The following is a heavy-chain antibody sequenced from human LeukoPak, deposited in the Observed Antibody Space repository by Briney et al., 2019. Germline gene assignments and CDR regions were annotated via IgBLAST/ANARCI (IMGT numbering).Heavy chain of an antibody. CDR1: GGSISSYY. CDR3: ARSSTTTKYYYYGMDV. J-gene: IGHJ6*02. Sequence: SETPSLTCTVSGGSISSYYWSWIRQPPGKGLEWIGYIYYSGSTNYNPSLKSRVTISVDTSKNQFSLKLSSVTAADTAVYYCARSSTTTKYYYYGMDVWGQGTTVTVSS. D-gene: IGHD2/OR15-2a*01. CDR2: IYYSGST. V-gene: IGHV4-59*01.